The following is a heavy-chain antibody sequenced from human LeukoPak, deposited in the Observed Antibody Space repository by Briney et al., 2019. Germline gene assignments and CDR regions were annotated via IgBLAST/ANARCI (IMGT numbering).Heavy chain of an antibody. CDR2: IIPIFGTA. Sequence: SVKVSCKASGGTFSSYAISWVRQAPGQGLEWMGGIIPIFGTANYAQKFQGRVTITADESTSTAYMELSSLRSEDTAVYYCARDNSVRDEAWWFNPWGQGTLVTGSS. J-gene: IGHJ5*02. D-gene: IGHD5-24*01. V-gene: IGHV1-69*13. CDR1: GGTFSSYA. CDR3: ARDNSVRDEAWWFNP.